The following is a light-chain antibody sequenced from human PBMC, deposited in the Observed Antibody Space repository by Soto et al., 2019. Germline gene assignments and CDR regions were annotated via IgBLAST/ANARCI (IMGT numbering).Light chain of an antibody. CDR2: EDT. V-gene: IGLV2-23*01. CDR3: CSYAGSRTDV. J-gene: IGLJ1*01. CDR1: SSDVGSYDL. Sequence: QSALTQPASVSGSPGQSITVSCTGTSSDVGSYDLVSWYQHHPGKAPKVMLYEDTKRPSGVSDRFSGSKSGNTASLTISGLQAEDEADYYCCSYAGSRTDVFGTGTKLTVL.